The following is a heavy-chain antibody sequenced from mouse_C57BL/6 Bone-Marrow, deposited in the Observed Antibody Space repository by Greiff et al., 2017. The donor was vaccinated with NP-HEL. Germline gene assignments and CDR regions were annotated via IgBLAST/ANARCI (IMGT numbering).Heavy chain of an antibody. J-gene: IGHJ4*01. D-gene: IGHD1-3*01. CDR3: ARQGSLYKYAMGY. CDR1: GFIFSDYY. V-gene: IGHV5-12*01. CDR2: ISNGGGRT. Sequence: EVKLVESGGGLVKPGGSLKLSCAASGFIFSDYYMYWVRQTPEKRLEWFAYISNGGGRTYYPDIVKGRYTISRDNTKNTLYLQMSGLKSEDRDMYNFARQGSLYKYAMGYKGKITTVT.